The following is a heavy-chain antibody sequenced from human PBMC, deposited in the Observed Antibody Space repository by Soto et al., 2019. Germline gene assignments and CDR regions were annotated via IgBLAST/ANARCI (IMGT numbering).Heavy chain of an antibody. CDR2: MYNTGST. Sequence: SETLSLTCTVSGGSISGYYWSWIRQPPGKGLEWIGYMYNTGSTVYNPSIKSRVTISVDTSKNQLSLNLNSVTAADTAVYYCARDLWGYCGTDCYPLDVWGQGTTVTVS. V-gene: IGHV4-59*01. J-gene: IGHJ6*02. CDR3: ARDLWGYCGTDCYPLDV. D-gene: IGHD2-21*02. CDR1: GGSISGYY.